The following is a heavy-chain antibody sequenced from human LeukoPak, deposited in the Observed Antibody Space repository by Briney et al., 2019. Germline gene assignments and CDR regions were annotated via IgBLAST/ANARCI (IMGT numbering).Heavy chain of an antibody. CDR2: ISGSGGST. D-gene: IGHD6-13*01. J-gene: IGHJ6*02. Sequence: GGSLRLSCAASGFTFSSYAMSWVRQASGKGLEWVSAISGSGGSTYYADSVKGRFTISRDNSKNTLYLQMNSLRAEDTAVYYCAKDLNSSSWPAVYYYYYYGMDVWGQGTTVTVSS. CDR1: GFTFSSYA. V-gene: IGHV3-23*01. CDR3: AKDLNSSSWPAVYYYYYYGMDV.